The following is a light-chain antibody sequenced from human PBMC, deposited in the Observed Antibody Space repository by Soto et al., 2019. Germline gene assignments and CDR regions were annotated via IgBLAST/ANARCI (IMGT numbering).Light chain of an antibody. CDR1: QGISTY. V-gene: IGKV1-9*01. J-gene: IGKJ2*01. CDR2: GAS. Sequence: DIQLTQSPSFLSASVGDRVTITCRASQGISTYLAWYLQRPGKAPKLLIYGASTLQSGVPSRFSGSGSGTEFNLTNSSQQPEDFGTYYCQQLNSDWYAFGQGTKLEIK. CDR3: QQLNSDWYA.